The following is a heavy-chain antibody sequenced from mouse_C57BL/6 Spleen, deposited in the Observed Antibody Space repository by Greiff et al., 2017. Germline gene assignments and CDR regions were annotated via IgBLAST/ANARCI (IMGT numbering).Heavy chain of an antibody. D-gene: IGHD1-1*02. CDR2: INPYNGGT. CDR1: GYTFTDYY. CDR3: ARSGSYGAMDY. V-gene: IGHV1-19*01. J-gene: IGHJ4*01. Sequence: EVQLQQSGPVLVKPGASVKMSCKASGYTFTDYYMNWVQQSPGKSLEWIGVINPYNGGTSYNQKFKGKATLTVDKSSSTAYMELNSLTSEDSAVYYCARSGSYGAMDYWGQGTSVTVSS.